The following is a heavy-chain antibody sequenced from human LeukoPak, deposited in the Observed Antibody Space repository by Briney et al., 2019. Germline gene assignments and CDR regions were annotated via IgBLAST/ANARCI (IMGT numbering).Heavy chain of an antibody. CDR2: FDPEDGET. V-gene: IGHV1-24*01. CDR3: ATGIGPVRGVIFDY. D-gene: IGHD3-10*01. CDR1: GYTHTELS. J-gene: IGHJ4*02. Sequence: WASVKVSCKVSGYTHTELSMHWVRQAPGKGLEWMGGFDPEDGETIYAQKFQGRVTMTEDTSTDTAYMELSSLRSEDTAVYYCATGIGPVRGVIFDYWGQGTLVTVSS.